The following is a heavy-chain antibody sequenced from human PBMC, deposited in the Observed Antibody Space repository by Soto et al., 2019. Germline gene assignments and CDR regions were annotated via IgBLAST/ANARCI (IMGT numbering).Heavy chain of an antibody. J-gene: IGHJ5*02. CDR3: ARVWAAGTSGWFDP. CDR1: GGTFSSYA. Sequence: SVKVSCKASGGTFSSYAISWARQAPGQGREWMGGIIPIFGTANYAQKFQGRVTITADESTSTAYMELGSLRSEDTAVYYCARVWAAGTSGWFDPWGQGTLVTVSS. V-gene: IGHV1-69*13. D-gene: IGHD6-13*01. CDR2: IIPIFGTA.